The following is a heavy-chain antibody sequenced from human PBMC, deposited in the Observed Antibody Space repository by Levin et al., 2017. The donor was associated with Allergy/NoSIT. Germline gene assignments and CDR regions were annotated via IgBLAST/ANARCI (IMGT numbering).Heavy chain of an antibody. CDR2: INTNNGNP. V-gene: IGHV7-4-1*02. CDR3: ASDITVRGSKAMDV. J-gene: IGHJ6*02. D-gene: IGHD3-10*01. CDR1: GYTFTSYA. Sequence: ASVKVSCKASGYTFTSYAINWLRQAPGQGPEWMGWINTNNGNPRYAQGFTGRFVFPLDTSVSTANLQISGLKAEDTAVYYCASDITVRGSKAMDVWGQGTTVTVSS.